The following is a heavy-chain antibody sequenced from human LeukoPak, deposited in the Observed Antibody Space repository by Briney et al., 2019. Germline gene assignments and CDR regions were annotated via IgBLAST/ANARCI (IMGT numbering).Heavy chain of an antibody. CDR1: GFTFSSYA. D-gene: IGHD2-15*01. CDR2: ISDRDGST. J-gene: IGHJ4*02. Sequence: PGGSLRLSCAASGFTFSSYAMSWVRQAPGKGLQWVSSISDRDGSTYYADSVKGRFTISRDNSKNTLYLQMNSLRAEDTAVYYCAKDWDMVPGYWGQGTLVTVSS. CDR3: AKDWDMVPGY. V-gene: IGHV3-23*01.